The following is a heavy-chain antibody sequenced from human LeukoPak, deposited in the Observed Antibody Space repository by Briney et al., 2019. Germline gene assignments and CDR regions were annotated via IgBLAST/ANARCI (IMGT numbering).Heavy chain of an antibody. V-gene: IGHV3-74*01. D-gene: IGHD3-3*01. CDR1: GFTFSNYW. CDR2: IKSDGTT. CDR3: ARDRYSYDH. J-gene: IGHJ4*02. Sequence: VGSLRLSCAASGFTFSNYWMHWVRQVPGKGLVWVSYIKSDGTTNYADSVKGRFTISRDNAKSTLFLQMNSLRAEDTALYYCARDRYSYDHWGQGTLVTVSS.